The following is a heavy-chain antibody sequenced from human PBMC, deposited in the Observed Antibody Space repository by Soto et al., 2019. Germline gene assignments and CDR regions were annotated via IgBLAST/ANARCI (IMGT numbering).Heavy chain of an antibody. V-gene: IGHV4-34*01. CDR1: GGSFSGYY. Sequence: SETLSLTCAVYGGSFSGYYWSWIRQPPGKGLEWIGEINHSGSTNYNPSLKSRVTISVDTSKNQFSLKLSSVTAADTAVYYCARGGGSGSRDYYYYGMDVWGQGTTVTVSS. CDR2: INHSGST. D-gene: IGHD3-10*01. CDR3: ARGGGSGSRDYYYYGMDV. J-gene: IGHJ6*02.